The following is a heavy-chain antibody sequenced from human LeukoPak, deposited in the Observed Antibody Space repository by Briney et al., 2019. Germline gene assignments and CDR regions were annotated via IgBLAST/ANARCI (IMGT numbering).Heavy chain of an antibody. CDR2: ISGSGGST. Sequence: GGSLRLSCAASGFTFSSYAMSWVRQAPGKGLEWVSAISGSGGSTYYADSVKGRFTISRDNAKNSLYLQMNSLRAEDTAVYYCARRGYYYYMDVWGKGTTVTVSS. CDR1: GFTFSSYA. CDR3: ARRGYYYYMDV. V-gene: IGHV3-23*01. J-gene: IGHJ6*03.